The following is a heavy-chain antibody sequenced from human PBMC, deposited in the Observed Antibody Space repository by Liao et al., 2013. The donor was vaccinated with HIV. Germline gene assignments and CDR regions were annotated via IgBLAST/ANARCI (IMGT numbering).Heavy chain of an antibody. CDR1: GGSFSGYY. CDR2: INHSGST. V-gene: IGHV4-34*01. CDR3: ARNWGSPYFDY. Sequence: QVQLQQWGAGLLKPSETLSLTCAVYGGSFSGYYWSWIRQPPGKGLEWIGEINHSGSTNYNPSLKSRVTISVDTSKNQFSLKLSSVTAADTAVYYCARNWGSPYFDYWGQGTLVTVSS. J-gene: IGHJ4*02. D-gene: IGHD3-16*01.